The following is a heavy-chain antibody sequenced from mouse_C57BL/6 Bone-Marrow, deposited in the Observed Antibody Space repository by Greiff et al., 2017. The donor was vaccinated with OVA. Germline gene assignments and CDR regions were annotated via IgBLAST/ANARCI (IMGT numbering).Heavy chain of an antibody. D-gene: IGHD2-3*01. Sequence: EVQLQQSGPELVKPGASVKISCKASGYTFTDYYMNWVKQSHGKSLEWIGDINPNNGGTSYNQKFKGKATLTVDKSSSTAYMELRSLTSEDSAVYYCARGSLDDGYSYAMDYWGQGTSVTVSS. CDR1: GYTFTDYY. V-gene: IGHV1-26*01. J-gene: IGHJ4*01. CDR3: ARGSLDDGYSYAMDY. CDR2: INPNNGGT.